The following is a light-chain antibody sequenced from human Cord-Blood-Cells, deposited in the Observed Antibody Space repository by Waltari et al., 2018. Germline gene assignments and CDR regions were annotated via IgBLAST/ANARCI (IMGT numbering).Light chain of an antibody. J-gene: IGLJ2*01. CDR3: QAWDSSTVV. CDR1: KLGAKY. CDR2: QDS. V-gene: IGLV3-1*01. Sequence: SYELTQPPSVSVSPGQTASITCSGGKLGAKYACWYQQKPGQSPGLVIYQDSKRPSGIPERFSGSNSGNTATLTISGTQAMDEADYYCQAWDSSTVVFGGGTKLTVL.